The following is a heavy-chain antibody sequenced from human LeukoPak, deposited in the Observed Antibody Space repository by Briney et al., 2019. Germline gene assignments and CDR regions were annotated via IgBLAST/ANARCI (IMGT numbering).Heavy chain of an antibody. J-gene: IGHJ6*04. V-gene: IGHV1-69*06. D-gene: IGHD3-10*01. Sequence: SVKVSCKASGGTFSSYAISWVRQAPGQGLEWMGGIIPIFGTANYAQKFQGRVTITADKSTSTAYMELSSLRSEDTAVYYCASQVRGVLYYYYYGMDVWGKGTTVTVSP. CDR2: IIPIFGTA. CDR3: ASQVRGVLYYYYYGMDV. CDR1: GGTFSSYA.